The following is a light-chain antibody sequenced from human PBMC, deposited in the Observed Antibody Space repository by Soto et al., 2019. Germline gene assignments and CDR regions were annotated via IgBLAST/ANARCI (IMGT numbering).Light chain of an antibody. V-gene: IGLV2-8*01. J-gene: IGLJ2*01. CDR3: SSYAGRNTLV. CDR1: SSYVGGYNY. Sequence: QSALTQPPSASGSPGQSVTISCTGTSSYVGGYNYVSWYQQHPGKVPKLMIYEVSKRPSGVPDRFSGSKSGNTASLTVSGLQAEDEADYYCSSYAGRNTLVFGGGTKVTVL. CDR2: EVS.